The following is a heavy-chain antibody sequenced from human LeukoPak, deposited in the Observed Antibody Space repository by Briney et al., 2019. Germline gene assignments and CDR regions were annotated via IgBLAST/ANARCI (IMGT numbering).Heavy chain of an antibody. V-gene: IGHV4-39*07. CDR3: ARGGDGYNWYGVDY. CDR1: GGSINSRSNY. Sequence: PSESLSLTYTVSGGSINSRSNYWGWIRQPPGKGLEWIGNMYYTGSTFYNPSLRSRFTISLDTAQNQFSLKLSSVIAADTAVYYCARGGDGYNWYGVDYWGQGTLVTVSS. CDR2: MYYTGST. J-gene: IGHJ4*02. D-gene: IGHD5-24*01.